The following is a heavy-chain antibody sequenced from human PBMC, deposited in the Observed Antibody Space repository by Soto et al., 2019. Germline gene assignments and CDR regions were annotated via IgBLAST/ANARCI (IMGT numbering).Heavy chain of an antibody. CDR1: GFTFSSYA. D-gene: IGHD6-13*01. CDR2: ISGSGGST. CDR3: AKVSSSWYAGFFDL. Sequence: SGFTFSSYAMSWVRQAPGKGLEWVSAISGSGGSTYYADSVKGRFTISRDNSMNTLYLQMKTLRAEDTAVYYCAKVSSSWYAGFFDLWGQGTPVTVSS. J-gene: IGHJ4*02. V-gene: IGHV3-23*01.